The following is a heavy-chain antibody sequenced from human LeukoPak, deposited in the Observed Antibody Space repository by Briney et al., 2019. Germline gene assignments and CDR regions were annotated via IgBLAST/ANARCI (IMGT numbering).Heavy chain of an antibody. D-gene: IGHD2-21*02. CDR1: GFTVSSKY. Sequence: PGGSLRLSCAASGFTVSSKYMSWVRQAPGKGLEWVSFIYSGGSTYYADSVKGRFTISRDNSKNTLYLQMNSLRAEDTAVYYCARADCGGDCPFNCWGQGTLVTVSS. V-gene: IGHV3-53*01. CDR3: ARADCGGDCPFNC. J-gene: IGHJ4*02. CDR2: IYSGGST.